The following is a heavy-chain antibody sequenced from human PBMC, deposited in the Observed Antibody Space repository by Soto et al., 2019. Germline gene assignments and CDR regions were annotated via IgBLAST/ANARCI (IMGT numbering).Heavy chain of an antibody. CDR2: IYYGGIT. J-gene: IGHJ4*02. Sequence: QVQLQESGPGLLKPSLTLSLSYTVSGGSVNSGDYCWSRIRQPPGKGLEWIGYIYYGGITSSNPSLKSRLTISIDTSKNQFSLKLDSVTAADTAVYYCARQYGGYEYYFDYWGQGTLVTVSS. D-gene: IGHD5-12*01. CDR1: GGSVNSGDYC. V-gene: IGHV4-30-4*01. CDR3: ARQYGGYEYYFDY.